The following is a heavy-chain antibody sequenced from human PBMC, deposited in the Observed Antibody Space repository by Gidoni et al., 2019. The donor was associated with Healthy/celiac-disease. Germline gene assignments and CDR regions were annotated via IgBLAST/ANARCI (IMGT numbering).Heavy chain of an antibody. J-gene: IGHJ4*02. V-gene: IGHV3-15*01. Sequence: DVQLVESGGGLVKPGGSLRLSCAASGFTFGNAWMSWVRQAPGKGLEWVGRIKSKTDGGTTDYAAPVKGRFTISRDDSKNTLYLQMNSLKTEDTAVYYCTTGPDVVVVAATGFDYWGQGTLVTVSS. CDR2: IKSKTDGGTT. D-gene: IGHD2-15*01. CDR3: TTGPDVVVVAATGFDY. CDR1: GFTFGNAW.